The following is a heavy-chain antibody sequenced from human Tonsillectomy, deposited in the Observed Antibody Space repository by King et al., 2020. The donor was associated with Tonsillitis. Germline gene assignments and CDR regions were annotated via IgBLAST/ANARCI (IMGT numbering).Heavy chain of an antibody. CDR2: INPNTGGT. CDR1: GYTFTDYY. Sequence: VQLVESGAEVKKPGASVKVSCKASGYTFTDYYLHWVRQAPGQGLEWMGWINPNTGGTNYPQKFQGRVTMTRDTSISTASMELSSLTSDDTAVYYCAHEGIDLLTGYYFQGGFDYWGQGTLVTVSS. J-gene: IGHJ4*02. CDR3: AHEGIDLLTGYYFQGGFDY. V-gene: IGHV1-2*02. D-gene: IGHD3-9*01.